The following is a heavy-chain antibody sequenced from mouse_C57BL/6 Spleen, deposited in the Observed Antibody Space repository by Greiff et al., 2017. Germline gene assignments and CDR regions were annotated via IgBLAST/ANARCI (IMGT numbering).Heavy chain of an antibody. CDR2: ISYEGSN. D-gene: IGHD2-5*01. Sequence: EVQLQESGPGLVKPSQSLSLTCSVTGYSITSGYYWNWIRQVPGNKLEWMGYISYEGSNNYNPSLKNRISITRDTSKNQFFLKLNSVTTENTATYYCASFYYSNYPWYFDVWGTGTTVTVSS. CDR3: ASFYYSNYPWYFDV. CDR1: GYSITSGYY. V-gene: IGHV3-6*01. J-gene: IGHJ1*03.